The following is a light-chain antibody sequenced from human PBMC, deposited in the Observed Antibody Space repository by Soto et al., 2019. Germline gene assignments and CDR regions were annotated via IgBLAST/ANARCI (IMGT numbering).Light chain of an antibody. J-gene: IGKJ1*01. CDR3: QQTYTAPRT. CDR2: GAS. Sequence: DIQMTQSPSSLSASVGDRVTITCRASQSITIYLNWYQQQPGKAPRLLIYGASTLQTGVPSRFSGSGSMTDFPLTISDLQPEDFATYYCQQTYTAPRTFGQGTKVDI. CDR1: QSITIY. V-gene: IGKV1-39*01.